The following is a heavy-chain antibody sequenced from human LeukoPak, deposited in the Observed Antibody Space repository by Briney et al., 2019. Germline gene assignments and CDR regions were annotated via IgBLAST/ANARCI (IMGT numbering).Heavy chain of an antibody. J-gene: IGHJ4*02. V-gene: IGHV4-34*01. CDR2: INHSGST. D-gene: IGHD3-10*01. CDR3: AREGAFPTYYGPGRGGYYFDY. Sequence: PSETLSLTCAVYGGSFSGYYWSWVRQPPGKGLEWIGEINHSGSTNYNPSLKSRVTISVDTSKNQFSLKLSSVTAADTAVYYCAREGAFPTYYGPGRGGYYFDYWGQGTLVTVSS. CDR1: GGSFSGYY.